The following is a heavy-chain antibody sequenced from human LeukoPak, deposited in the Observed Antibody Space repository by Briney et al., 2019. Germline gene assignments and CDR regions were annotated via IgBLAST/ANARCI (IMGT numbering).Heavy chain of an antibody. D-gene: IGHD3-10*01. CDR3: AKPLWFGELEFDY. Sequence: PGGSLRLSCAASGFTFSSYAMSWVRQAPGKGLEWVSAISGSGGSTYHADSVKGRFTISRDNSKNTLYLQMNSLRAEDTAVYYCAKPLWFGELEFDYWGQGTLVTVSS. CDR1: GFTFSSYA. CDR2: ISGSGGST. J-gene: IGHJ4*02. V-gene: IGHV3-23*01.